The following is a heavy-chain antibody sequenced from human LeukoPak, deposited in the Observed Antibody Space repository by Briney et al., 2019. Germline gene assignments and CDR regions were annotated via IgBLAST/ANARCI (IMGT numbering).Heavy chain of an antibody. Sequence: PGGSLRLSCAASGFTLSTHTIHWVRQAPGRGLEWVAVISNDGRNIGYAGPVRGRFTISREISKNTVYLQMNSLRTEDTAVYYCARDRVQIWSYVAIFDYWGQGTLVTVSS. J-gene: IGHJ4*02. CDR3: ARDRVQIWSYVAIFDY. V-gene: IGHV3-30*04. CDR1: GFTLSTHT. D-gene: IGHD5-18*01. CDR2: ISNDGRNI.